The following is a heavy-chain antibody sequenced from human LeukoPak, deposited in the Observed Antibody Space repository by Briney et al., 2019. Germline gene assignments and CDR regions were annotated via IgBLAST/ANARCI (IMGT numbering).Heavy chain of an antibody. CDR1: GFAFSDYY. Sequence: GGSLRLSCAASGFAFSDYYMSWIRQAPGKGLEWVSYISHSGETTEYADSVRGRFTISRDNNKNLVFLQMNSLRAEDTAIYYCARDLRHNLQFLDQYFSNFWGQGTLVTVSS. J-gene: IGHJ4*02. CDR3: ARDLRHNLQFLDQYFSNF. CDR2: ISHSGETT. D-gene: IGHD3-3*01. V-gene: IGHV3-11*01.